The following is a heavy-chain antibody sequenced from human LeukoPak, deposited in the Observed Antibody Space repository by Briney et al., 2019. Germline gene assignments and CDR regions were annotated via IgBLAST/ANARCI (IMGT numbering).Heavy chain of an antibody. J-gene: IGHJ3*02. Sequence: PGRSLRLSCAASGFTLSSCGMVWVRQAPGKGLEWVTLMWYDGRYKYYADSVKGRFTISRDNSKNTVYLQMNSLRGEDTAVYYCARVGDMEAFDIWGQGTRVTVAS. D-gene: IGHD3-16*01. CDR3: ARVGDMEAFDI. V-gene: IGHV3-33*08. CDR1: GFTLSSCG. CDR2: MWYDGRYK.